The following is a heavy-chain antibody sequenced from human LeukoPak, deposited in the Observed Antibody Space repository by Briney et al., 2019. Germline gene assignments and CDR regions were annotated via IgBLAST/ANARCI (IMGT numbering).Heavy chain of an antibody. CDR2: IYTSGST. CDR3: ARDGGRDGYNLFDY. Sequence: PSETLSLTCTVSGGSISSGSYYWSWIRQPAGKGLEWIGRIYTSGSTNYNPSLKSRVTISVDTSKNQFSLKLSSVTGTDTAVYYCARDGGRDGYNLFDYWGQGTLVTVSS. J-gene: IGHJ4*02. D-gene: IGHD5-24*01. V-gene: IGHV4-61*02. CDR1: GGSISSGSYY.